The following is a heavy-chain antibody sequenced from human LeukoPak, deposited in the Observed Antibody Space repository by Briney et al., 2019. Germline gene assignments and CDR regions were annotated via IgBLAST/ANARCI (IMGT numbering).Heavy chain of an antibody. D-gene: IGHD5-12*01. V-gene: IGHV3-30*18. CDR3: AKDRTAGYDGLVDY. J-gene: IGHJ4*02. CDR1: GFTFSNYG. Sequence: GRSLRLSCAASGFTFSNYGMHWVRQAPGKGLEWVAVISYDGSNNSYTNSVKGRFTISRDNSKNTLYLQMTSLRAEDTAVYYCAKDRTAGYDGLVDYWGQGTLVTVSS. CDR2: ISYDGSNN.